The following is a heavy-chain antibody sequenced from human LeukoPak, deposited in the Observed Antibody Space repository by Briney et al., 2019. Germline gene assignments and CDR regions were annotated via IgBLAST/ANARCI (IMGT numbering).Heavy chain of an antibody. J-gene: IGHJ4*02. CDR3: ARVTKYTIFGVVGSDYFDY. Sequence: SETLSLTCTVSGDSISNYYWSWIRQPAGKGLEWIGRIYTSGSTNYNPSLKSRVTISVDTSKNQFSLKLSSVTAADTAVYYCARVTKYTIFGVVGSDYFDYWGQGTLVTVSS. D-gene: IGHD3-3*01. CDR2: IYTSGST. CDR1: GDSISNYY. V-gene: IGHV4-4*07.